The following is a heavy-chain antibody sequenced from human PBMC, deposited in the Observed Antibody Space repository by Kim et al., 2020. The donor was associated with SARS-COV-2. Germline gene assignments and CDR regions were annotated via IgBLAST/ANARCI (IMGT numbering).Heavy chain of an antibody. CDR2: ITYGGSTK. Sequence: GGSPRLSCAASGFTFSSYELNWVRQAPGKGLEWVSYITYGGSTKYYADSVKGRFTISRDNAKNSLYLQMNSLTAEDTAVYYCARELDRRRWYRFYYSVD. D-gene: IGHD6-13*01. CDR1: GFTFSSYE. V-gene: IGHV3-48*03. CDR3: ARELDRRRWYRFYYSVD. J-gene: IGHJ6*01.